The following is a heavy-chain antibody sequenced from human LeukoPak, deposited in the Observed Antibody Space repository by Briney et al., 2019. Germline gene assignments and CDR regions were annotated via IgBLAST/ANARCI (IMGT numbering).Heavy chain of an antibody. J-gene: IGHJ4*02. CDR1: GFTFSSYG. CDR3: AKGSYYDTSVSLVDY. Sequence: GGSLRLSCAASGFTFSSYGMHWIRQARGKGLEWVAFIRYDGSNKYYADSVKGRFTISRDNSRNTLYLQMNSLRPEGTAVYYCAKGSYYDTSVSLVDYWGQGTLVTVSS. V-gene: IGHV3-30*02. D-gene: IGHD3-22*01. CDR2: IRYDGSNK.